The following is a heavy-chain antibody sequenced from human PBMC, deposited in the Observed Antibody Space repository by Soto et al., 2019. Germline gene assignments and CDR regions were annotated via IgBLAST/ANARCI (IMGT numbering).Heavy chain of an antibody. CDR2: MNPNSGNT. CDR1: GYTFTSYD. D-gene: IGHD3-3*01. V-gene: IGHV1-8*01. J-gene: IGHJ6*04. Sequence: ASVKVSCKASGYTFTSYDINWVRQATGQGLEWMGWMNPNSGNTGYAQKFQGRVTMTRNTSISTAYMELSSLRSEDTDVYYCARGGSYDFWSGYNEDVWGKGTTVTVSS. CDR3: ARGGSYDFWSGYNEDV.